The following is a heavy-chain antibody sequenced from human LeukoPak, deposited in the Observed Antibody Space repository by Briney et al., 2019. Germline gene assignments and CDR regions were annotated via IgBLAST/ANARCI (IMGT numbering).Heavy chain of an antibody. V-gene: IGHV4-59*08. D-gene: IGHD3-10*01. J-gene: IGHJ4*02. Sequence: PSETLSLTCTVSGGSISSYYWSWIRQPPGKGLEWIGYIYYSGSTNYNPSLKSRVTISVDTSKNQFSLKLSSVTAADTAVYYCARQAKLRWFGEPSSFDYWGQGTLVTVSS. CDR2: IYYSGST. CDR1: GGSISSYY. CDR3: ARQAKLRWFGEPSSFDY.